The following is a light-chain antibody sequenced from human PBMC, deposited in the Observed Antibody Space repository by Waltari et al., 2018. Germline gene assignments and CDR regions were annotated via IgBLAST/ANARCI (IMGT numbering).Light chain of an antibody. J-gene: IGKJ1*01. CDR2: KAS. Sequence: DIQMTQSPSTLSASVGDRVTITCRASQSISTWLAWYQPKPGKAPNLLIYKASTLETGVPSRFSGSGSGTDFTLTISSLQPDDFATYYCQQYHSSPGTFGQGTKVEIK. V-gene: IGKV1-5*03. CDR3: QQYHSSPGT. CDR1: QSISTW.